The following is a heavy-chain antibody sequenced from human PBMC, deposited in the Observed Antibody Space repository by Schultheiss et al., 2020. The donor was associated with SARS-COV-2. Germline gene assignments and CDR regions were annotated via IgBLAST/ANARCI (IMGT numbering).Heavy chain of an antibody. CDR1: GLPFSRFV. J-gene: IGHJ6*03. D-gene: IGHD4-11*01. CDR2: ISHDETSR. V-gene: IGHV3-30*04. Sequence: GGSLRLSCVASGLPFSRFVLHWVRQAPGKGLEWVAVISHDETSRIYADSVKGRFTISKDNSKNTLYLQMNSLRAEDTAVYYCARGDYSNPLPYMDVWGKGTTVTVSS. CDR3: ARGDYSNPLPYMDV.